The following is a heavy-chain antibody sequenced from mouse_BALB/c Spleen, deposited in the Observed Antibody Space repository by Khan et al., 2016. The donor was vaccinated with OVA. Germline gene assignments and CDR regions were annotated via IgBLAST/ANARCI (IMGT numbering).Heavy chain of an antibody. CDR1: GYTFTNYG. Sequence: QIQLVQSGPELKKPGETVKISCKASGYTFTNYGMNWVKQAPGQGLKWMGWINTYTGEPTYADDFKGRFAFSLDTSSNTAYLQINNLKNEDTATYFCARSASYWFFDVWGAGTTVTVSS. D-gene: IGHD6-1*01. J-gene: IGHJ1*01. V-gene: IGHV9-3-1*01. CDR3: ARSASYWFFDV. CDR2: INTYTGEP.